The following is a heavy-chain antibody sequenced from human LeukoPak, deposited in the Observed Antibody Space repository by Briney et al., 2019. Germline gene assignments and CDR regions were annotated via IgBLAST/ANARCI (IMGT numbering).Heavy chain of an antibody. CDR2: IYYSGST. CDR3: ARGGSYDLWSGCAFDI. J-gene: IGHJ3*02. CDR1: GGSISSYY. V-gene: IGHV4-59*01. D-gene: IGHD3-3*01. Sequence: KPSETLSLTCTVSGGSISSYYWSWIRQPPGKGLEWIGYIYYSGSTNYNPSLKSRVTISVDTSKNQFSLKLSSVTAADTAVYYCARGGSYDLWSGCAFDIWGQGTMVTVSS.